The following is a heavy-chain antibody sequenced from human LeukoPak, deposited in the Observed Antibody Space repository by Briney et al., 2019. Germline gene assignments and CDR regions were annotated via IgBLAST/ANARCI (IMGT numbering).Heavy chain of an antibody. Sequence: ASVKVSCKASGYTFTSYAMNWVRQAPGQGLEWMGWINTNTGNPTYAQGFTGRFVFSLDTSVSTAYLQISSLKAEDTAVYYCARGVAAFGVVIGLPRNWGQGTLVTVSS. CDR3: ARGVAAFGVVIGLPRN. CDR1: GYTFTSYA. V-gene: IGHV7-4-1*02. D-gene: IGHD3-3*01. CDR2: INTNTGNP. J-gene: IGHJ4*02.